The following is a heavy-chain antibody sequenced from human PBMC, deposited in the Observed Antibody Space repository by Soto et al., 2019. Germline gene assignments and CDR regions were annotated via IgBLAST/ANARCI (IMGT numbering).Heavy chain of an antibody. D-gene: IGHD2-15*01. Sequence: GGSLRLSCAASGFTFSSYAMSWVRQAPGKGLERVSAISGSGGSTYYADSVKGRFTISRDNSKNTLYLQMNSLRAEDTAVYYCAKCWSGSCYYWFDPWGQGTLVTVSS. J-gene: IGHJ5*02. CDR2: ISGSGGST. CDR1: GFTFSSYA. CDR3: AKCWSGSCYYWFDP. V-gene: IGHV3-23*01.